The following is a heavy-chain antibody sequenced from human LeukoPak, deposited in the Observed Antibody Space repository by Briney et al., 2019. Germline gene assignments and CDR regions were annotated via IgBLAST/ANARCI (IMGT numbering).Heavy chain of an antibody. CDR1: GFAFSSSS. D-gene: IGHD5-24*01. CDR2: ISGSSSYI. CDR3: VRDGKGWLQPFDY. J-gene: IGHJ4*02. Sequence: GGSLRLSCAASGFAFSSSSMIWVRQAPGKGLEWVSSISGSSSYIYYADSVKGRFTISRDNAKNSLYLQMNSLRAEDTAVYYCVRDGKGWLQPFDYWGQGTLVTVSS. V-gene: IGHV3-21*01.